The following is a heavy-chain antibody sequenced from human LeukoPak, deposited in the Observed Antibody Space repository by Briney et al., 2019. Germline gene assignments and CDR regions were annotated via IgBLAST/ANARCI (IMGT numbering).Heavy chain of an antibody. CDR2: IYPNSGGT. Sequence: ASVKVSCKASGYTFTAYYMHWVRQAPGQGLEWMGWIYPNSGGTNYARKFRGRVTMTRDTSISTAYLELSRLRSDDTAVYYCARDHPARITMVRGVSLDYWGQGTLVTVSS. J-gene: IGHJ4*02. D-gene: IGHD3-10*01. CDR3: ARDHPARITMVRGVSLDY. V-gene: IGHV1-2*02. CDR1: GYTFTAYY.